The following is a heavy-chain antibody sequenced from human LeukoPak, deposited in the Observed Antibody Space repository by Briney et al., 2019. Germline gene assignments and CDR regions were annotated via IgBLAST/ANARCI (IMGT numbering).Heavy chain of an antibody. J-gene: IGHJ4*02. Sequence: GASVKVSCKASGYTFTSYGISWVRQAPGQGLEWMGWISAYNSNTNYAQKLQGRVTMTTDTSTSTAYMELRSLRSDDTAVYYCARDDYDSSRSYFDYWGQGTLVTVSS. D-gene: IGHD3-22*01. CDR1: GYTFTSYG. V-gene: IGHV1-18*04. CDR3: ARDDYDSSRSYFDY. CDR2: ISAYNSNT.